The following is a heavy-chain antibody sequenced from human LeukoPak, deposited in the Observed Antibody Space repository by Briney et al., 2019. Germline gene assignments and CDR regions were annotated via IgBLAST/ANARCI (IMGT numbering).Heavy chain of an antibody. CDR2: IRYDGGNK. CDR3: ARYSSVGGVIGY. V-gene: IGHV3-30*02. J-gene: IGHJ4*02. D-gene: IGHD3-16*02. CDR1: GFTFSSYG. Sequence: GGSLRLSCAASGFTFSSYGMHWVRQAPGKGLEWVAFIRYDGGNKYYADSVKGRFTISRDNSKNTLYLQMNSLRAEDTAVYYCARYSSVGGVIGYWGQGTLVTVSS.